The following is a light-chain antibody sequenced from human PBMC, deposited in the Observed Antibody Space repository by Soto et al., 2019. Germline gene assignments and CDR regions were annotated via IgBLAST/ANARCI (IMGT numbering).Light chain of an antibody. CDR1: QSVNSNY. V-gene: IGKV3-20*01. Sequence: EIVLTQSPGTLSLSPGERATLSCRASQSVNSNYLAWYQRKPCQAPRLLIYGASNRATDIPYRVSASGSATDFTRTITRLETAEFEVYYWQQYDSSPQEFGQGGKVVIK. CDR3: QQYDSSPQE. CDR2: GAS. J-gene: IGKJ1*01.